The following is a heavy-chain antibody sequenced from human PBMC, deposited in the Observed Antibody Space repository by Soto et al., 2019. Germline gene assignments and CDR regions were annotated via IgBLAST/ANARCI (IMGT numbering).Heavy chain of an antibody. D-gene: IGHD4-17*01. J-gene: IGHJ4*02. CDR1: GFTFSSYG. CDR2: ICGGGSST. V-gene: IGHV3-33*06. CDR3: AKVPLATVTTVFPPEFDY. Sequence: PGGSLRLSCAASGFTFSSYGMHWVRQAPGKGLEWVAAICGGGSSTYYADSVKGRFTISRDNSKNTLYLQMNSLRAEDMAVYYCAKVPLATVTTVFPPEFDYWGQGTLVTVSS.